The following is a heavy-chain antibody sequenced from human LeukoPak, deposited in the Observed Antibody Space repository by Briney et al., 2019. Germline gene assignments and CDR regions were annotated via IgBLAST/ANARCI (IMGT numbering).Heavy chain of an antibody. D-gene: IGHD2-21*02. CDR2: IHYSGST. CDR1: GGSMSSYY. Sequence: SETLSLTCTVSGGSMSSYYWSWIRQPPGKGLEWIGHIHYSGSTNYNPSLNSRVTISLDTSKNQFSLNLSSVTAADTAVYYCARSWEGYCGGDCPLGHWGPGILVTVSS. J-gene: IGHJ4*02. V-gene: IGHV4-59*08. CDR3: ARSWEGYCGGDCPLGH.